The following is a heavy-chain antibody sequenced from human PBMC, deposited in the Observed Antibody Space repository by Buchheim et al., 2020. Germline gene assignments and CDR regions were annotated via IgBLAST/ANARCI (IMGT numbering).Heavy chain of an antibody. D-gene: IGHD5-18*01. J-gene: IGHJ5*02. CDR1: GYTFTSYD. CDR3: ARDHRGVKWIQLWLTVGWFDP. V-gene: IGHV1-8*01. Sequence: QVQLVQSGAEVKKPGASVKVSCKASGYTFTSYDINWVRQATGQGLEWMGWMNPNSGNTGYAQKFQGRVTMTRNTSISTAYMELSSLRSEDTAVYYCARDHRGVKWIQLWLTVGWFDPWGQGTL. CDR2: MNPNSGNT.